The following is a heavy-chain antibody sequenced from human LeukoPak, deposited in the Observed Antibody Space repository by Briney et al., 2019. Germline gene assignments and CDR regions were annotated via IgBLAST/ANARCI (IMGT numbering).Heavy chain of an antibody. D-gene: IGHD6-6*01. Sequence: ASVKVSCKASGGTLSSYAISWVRQAPGQGLGWMGGIIPIFGTANYAQKFQGRVTITADESTSTAYMELSSLRSEDTAVYYCARTSSIAARGLYYYYMDVWGKGTTVTVSS. V-gene: IGHV1-69*13. J-gene: IGHJ6*03. CDR3: ARTSSIAARGLYYYYMDV. CDR2: IIPIFGTA. CDR1: GGTLSSYA.